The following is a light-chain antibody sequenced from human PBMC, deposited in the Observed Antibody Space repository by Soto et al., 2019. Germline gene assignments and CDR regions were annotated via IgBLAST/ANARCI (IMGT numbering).Light chain of an antibody. J-gene: IGKJ5*01. CDR1: QSVSTK. V-gene: IGKV3-11*01. Sequence: EILMTQSPATLSVSPGETATLSCRASQSVSTKLAWYQQKPGXAXXXXXXXXXXXXTGIPARFSGSGSGTDFTLTISSLEPEDFSVYYCQQRYHWPITFGQGTRLEIK. CDR2: XXX. CDR3: QQRYHWPIT.